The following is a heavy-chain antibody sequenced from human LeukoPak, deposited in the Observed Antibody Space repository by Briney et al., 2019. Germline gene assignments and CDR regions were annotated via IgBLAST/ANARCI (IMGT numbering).Heavy chain of an antibody. J-gene: IGHJ4*02. D-gene: IGHD2-15*01. V-gene: IGHV4-59*12. Sequence: SETLSLTCTVSGGSISSYYWSWIRQPPGKGLEWIGYIYYSGSTNYNPSLRSRVTISVDTSKNQFSLKLSSVTAADTAVYYCARDLRRGYCSGGSCDDYWGQGTLVTVSS. CDR3: ARDLRRGYCSGGSCDDY. CDR1: GGSISSYY. CDR2: IYYSGST.